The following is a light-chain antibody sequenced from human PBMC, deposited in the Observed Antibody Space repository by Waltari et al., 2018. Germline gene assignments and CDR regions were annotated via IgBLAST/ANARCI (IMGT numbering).Light chain of an antibody. Sequence: YVLTQPPSVSVAPDETARIPCGGDHIGRTSVNWYQQKSAQAPILVIYDDSDRPSGIPERFSGSNSGNTATLTINRVEAGDEADYYCQVWDLSSDHVVFGGGTRLTVL. CDR2: DDS. CDR3: QVWDLSSDHVV. CDR1: HIGRTS. J-gene: IGLJ3*02. V-gene: IGLV3-21*02.